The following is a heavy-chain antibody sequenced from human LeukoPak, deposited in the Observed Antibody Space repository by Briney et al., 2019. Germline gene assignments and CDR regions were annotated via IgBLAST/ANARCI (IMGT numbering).Heavy chain of an antibody. CDR3: ARDLVVVPAGYYYNILTVKDYMDV. V-gene: IGHV3-21*01. Sequence: GGSLRLSCAASGFTFSSYSMNWVRQTPGKGLEWVSSISSSSSYIYYADSVKGRFTTSRDNAKNSLYLQMNSLRAEDTAVYFCARDLVVVPAGYYYNILTVKDYMDVWGKGTTVTVSS. D-gene: IGHD2-2*01. CDR2: ISSSSSYI. CDR1: GFTFSSYS. J-gene: IGHJ6*03.